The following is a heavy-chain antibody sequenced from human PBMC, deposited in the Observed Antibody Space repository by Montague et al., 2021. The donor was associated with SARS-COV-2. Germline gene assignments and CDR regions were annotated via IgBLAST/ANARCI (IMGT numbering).Heavy chain of an antibody. D-gene: IGHD3-22*01. J-gene: IGHJ4*02. CDR1: GDSINSSSYD. CDR3: ARWLDYWDSSGQRRHFDY. CDR2: ISYHGNT. V-gene: IGHV4-39*01. Sequence: SETLSLTCTVSGDSINSSSYDWGWIRRPPGKGLEWIGHISYHGNTNYNPSLKSRVTISIDTSRNQFSLKVSSVTATDTAIYYCARWLDYWDSSGQRRHFDYWGQGTLVTVSS.